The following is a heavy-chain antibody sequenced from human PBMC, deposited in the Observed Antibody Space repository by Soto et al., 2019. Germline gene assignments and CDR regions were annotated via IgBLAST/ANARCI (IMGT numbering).Heavy chain of an antibody. D-gene: IGHD2-2*01. CDR3: ARGRIPSAIFDWFDP. V-gene: IGHV3-33*01. Sequence: PGGSLRLSCAASGFTFDRYGMHWVRQAPGKGLEWVAVIWSDGSTEYYADSVKGRFTISRGNSKNTMYLQMNSLRGEDTGVHYCARGRIPSAIFDWFDPWGQGTLVTVSS. CDR2: IWSDGSTE. CDR1: GFTFDRYG. J-gene: IGHJ5*02.